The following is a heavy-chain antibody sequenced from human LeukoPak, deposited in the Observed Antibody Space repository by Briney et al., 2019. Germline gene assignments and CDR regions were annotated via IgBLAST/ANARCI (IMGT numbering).Heavy chain of an antibody. CDR3: ATTNPPYDFWSGPILYYYYYYMDV. V-gene: IGHV1-24*01. J-gene: IGHJ6*03. D-gene: IGHD3-3*01. Sequence: ASVKVSCKVSGYTLTELSMHWVRQAPGKGLEWMGGFDPEDGETIYAQKFQGRVTMTEDTSTDTAYMELSSLRSEDTAVYYCATTNPPYDFWSGPILYYYYYYMDVWGKGTTVTVSS. CDR2: FDPEDGET. CDR1: GYTLTELS.